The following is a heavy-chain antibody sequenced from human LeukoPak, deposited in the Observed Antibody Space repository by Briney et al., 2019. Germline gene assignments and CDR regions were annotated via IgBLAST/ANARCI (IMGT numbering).Heavy chain of an antibody. Sequence: SSETLSLTCAVYGGSFSGYYWSWIRQPPGKGLEWIGEINHSGSTNYNPSLKSRVTISVDTSKNQFSLKLSSVTAADTAVYYCARVPQRYYYDSSGYYFSGAFDIWGQGTMVTVSS. V-gene: IGHV4-34*01. J-gene: IGHJ3*02. CDR3: ARVPQRYYYDSSGYYFSGAFDI. CDR2: INHSGST. CDR1: GGSFSGYY. D-gene: IGHD3-22*01.